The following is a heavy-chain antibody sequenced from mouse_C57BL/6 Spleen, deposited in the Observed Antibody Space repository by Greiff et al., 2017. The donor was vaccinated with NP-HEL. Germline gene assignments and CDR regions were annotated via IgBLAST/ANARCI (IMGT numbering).Heavy chain of an antibody. CDR2: IDPSDSYT. CDR3: ANDGYYGRAMDY. D-gene: IGHD2-3*01. J-gene: IGHJ4*01. V-gene: IGHV1-69*01. Sequence: QVQLQQPGAELVMPGASVKLSCKASGYTFTSYWMHWVKQRPGQGLEWIGEIDPSDSYTNYNQKFKGKSTLTVDKSSSTAYMQLSSLTSEDSAVYYCANDGYYGRAMDYWGQETSVTVSS. CDR1: GYTFTSYW.